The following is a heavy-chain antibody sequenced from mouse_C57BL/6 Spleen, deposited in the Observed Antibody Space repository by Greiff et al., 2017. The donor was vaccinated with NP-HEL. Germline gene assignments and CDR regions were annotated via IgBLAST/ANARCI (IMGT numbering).Heavy chain of an antibody. CDR1: GFTFNDYY. CDR2: ISNDSGST. D-gene: IGHD1-1*01. CDR3: ARQLTTVGYFDV. V-gene: IGHV5-12*01. J-gene: IGHJ1*03. Sequence: EVQLVESGGGLVQPGGSLKLSCAASGFTFNDYYMYWVRQTPEKRLEWVAYISNDSGSTYYPDTVKGRFTISRDNAKNTLYLQMSRLKSEDTAMYYCARQLTTVGYFDVWGTGTTVTVSS.